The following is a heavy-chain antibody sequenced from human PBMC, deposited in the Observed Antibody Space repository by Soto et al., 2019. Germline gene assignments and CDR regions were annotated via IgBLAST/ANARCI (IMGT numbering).Heavy chain of an antibody. V-gene: IGHV3-30*18. CDR2: ISYDGSNK. CDR3: AKERSLFRGVAYYYYYGMEV. D-gene: IGHD3-10*01. CDR1: GFTFSSYG. Sequence: GGSLRLSCASSGFTFSSYGMHCVRHAPGKWLEWVAVISYDGSNKYYADSVKGRFTISRDNSKNTLYLQMNSLRAEDTAVYYCAKERSLFRGVAYYYYYGMEVWGQGTTVIVSS. J-gene: IGHJ6*01.